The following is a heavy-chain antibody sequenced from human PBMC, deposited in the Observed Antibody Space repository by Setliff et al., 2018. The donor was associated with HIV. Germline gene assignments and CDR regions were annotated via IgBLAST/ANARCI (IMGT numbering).Heavy chain of an antibody. J-gene: IGHJ4*02. V-gene: IGHV1-2*02. D-gene: IGHD3-10*01. CDR2: ISPDSGDT. Sequence: ASVKVSCKTSGYTFTVNHLHWVRQAPGQGVEWVGKISPDSGDTFYAQKFQGRVTLTRDTSITTAYMELSMLRDDDTAVYYCARDAGAPGRGNPLDYWGQGTLVTVS. CDR1: GYTFTVNH. CDR3: ARDAGAPGRGNPLDY.